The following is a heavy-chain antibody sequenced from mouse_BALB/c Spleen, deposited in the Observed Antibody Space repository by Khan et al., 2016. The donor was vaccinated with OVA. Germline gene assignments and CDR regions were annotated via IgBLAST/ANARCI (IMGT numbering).Heavy chain of an antibody. CDR3: ARWFAY. Sequence: DVKLQESGPGLVKPSQSLSLTCTVTGYSITSDYAWNWIRQFPGNKLEWMGYITYSGGTSYHPSLKSRISITRDTSKNQFFLRLNSVTTEDSATYYCARWFAYWGRGTLVTVS. CDR1: GYSITSDYA. V-gene: IGHV3-2*02. CDR2: ITYSGGT. J-gene: IGHJ3*01.